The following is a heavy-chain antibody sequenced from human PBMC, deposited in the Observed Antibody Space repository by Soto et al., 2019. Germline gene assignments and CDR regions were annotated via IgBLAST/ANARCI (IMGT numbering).Heavy chain of an antibody. J-gene: IGHJ5*02. CDR3: AHIPNYYQYDWLDP. CDR1: GFSLTTRGVG. D-gene: IGHD3-16*01. V-gene: IGHV2-5*02. Sequence: QITLKESGPTLVKPTQTLTLTCTFSGFSLTTRGVGVGWIRQPPGKALECLALIYWDDDKRYSPSLQSRLSITNDTSKNQVVLTMTNVDPVDTATYYCAHIPNYYQYDWLDPWGQGPLVSVSS. CDR2: IYWDDDK.